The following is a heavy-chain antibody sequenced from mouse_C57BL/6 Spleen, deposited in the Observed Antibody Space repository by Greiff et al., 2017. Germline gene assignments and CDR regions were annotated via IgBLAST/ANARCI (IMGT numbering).Heavy chain of an antibody. CDR1: GFTFTDYY. CDR2: IRNKANGYTT. CDR3: ARYTLQWSLGAMDY. Sequence: EVMLVESGGGLVQPGGSLSLSCAASGFTFTDYYMSWVRQPPGKALEWLGFIRNKANGYTTEYSAYVKGRFTISRDTSKSFLYLQMNALRAEDGATDYCARYTLQWSLGAMDYWGQGTSVTVSS. V-gene: IGHV7-3*01. J-gene: IGHJ4*01. D-gene: IGHD2-1*01.